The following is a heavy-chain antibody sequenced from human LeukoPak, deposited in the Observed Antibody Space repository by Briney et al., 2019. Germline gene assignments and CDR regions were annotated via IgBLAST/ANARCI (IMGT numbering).Heavy chain of an antibody. Sequence: GGSLRLSCAASGFTFSRHTMDWVRQAPGKGPEWVSSISGTGDYIYYAASVRGRFTISRDNAKNSLSLLMNSLRDEDTAVYYCARDQTPFVWGQGILVTVSS. V-gene: IGHV3-21*01. CDR1: GFTFSRHT. J-gene: IGHJ4*02. CDR2: ISGTGDYI. CDR3: ARDQTPFV.